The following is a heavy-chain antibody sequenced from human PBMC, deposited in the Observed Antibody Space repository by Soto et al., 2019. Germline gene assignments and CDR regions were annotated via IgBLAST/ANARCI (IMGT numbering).Heavy chain of an antibody. Sequence: SETLSLTCTVSGGSISSSSYYWGWIRQPPGKGLEWIGRIYYSGSTYYNPSLKSRVTISVDTSKNQFSLKRSSVTAADTAVYYCARRIRTGTAHPSMDVWGKGTTVTVSS. J-gene: IGHJ6*03. CDR3: ARRIRTGTAHPSMDV. V-gene: IGHV4-39*01. CDR2: IYYSGST. D-gene: IGHD1-1*01. CDR1: GGSISSSSYY.